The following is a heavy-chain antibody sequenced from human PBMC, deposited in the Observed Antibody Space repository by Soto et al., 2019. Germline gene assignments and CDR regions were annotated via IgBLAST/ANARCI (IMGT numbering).Heavy chain of an antibody. Sequence: QVQLVQSGAEVKKPGSSVKVSCKASGGTFSTYAIDWVRQAPGQGLEWMGGIIPLFGTAKYAQNFQGRITITAEESTNTAYMELRSLRSQDTAVYYCARGVHYDSSGYYYFYWGQGTLVTVSS. D-gene: IGHD3-22*01. CDR1: GGTFSTYA. J-gene: IGHJ4*02. CDR2: IIPLFGTA. CDR3: ARGVHYDSSGYYYFY. V-gene: IGHV1-69*01.